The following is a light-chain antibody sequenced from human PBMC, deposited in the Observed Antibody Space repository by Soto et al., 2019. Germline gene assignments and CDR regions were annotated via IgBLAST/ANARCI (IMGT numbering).Light chain of an antibody. J-gene: IGKJ3*01. CDR3: QSLFT. CDR2: DAS. V-gene: IGKV3-11*01. CDR1: QSVSGY. Sequence: VLTQSPATLSLSPGERATLSCRASQSVSGYLAWYKQKPGQAPRLLIYDASKRATGVPARFSGSGSGTDFTLTIISLEPEDFAVYYCQSLFTFGPGTKVDMK.